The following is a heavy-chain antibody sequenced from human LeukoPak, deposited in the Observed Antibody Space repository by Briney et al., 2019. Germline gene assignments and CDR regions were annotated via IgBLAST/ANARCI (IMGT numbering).Heavy chain of an antibody. CDR1: GYTFTNYY. J-gene: IGHJ5*02. CDR3: ARGDRGIAVFFDWFDP. Sequence: GASVKVSCKASGYTFTNYYMHWVRQAPGQGLEWMGIINPSGGSTSYAQKFQGRVTMTRDTSTRTVYMELSSLRSEDTAVYYCARGDRGIAVFFDWFDPWGQGTLVTVSS. D-gene: IGHD6-19*01. V-gene: IGHV1-46*01. CDR2: INPSGGST.